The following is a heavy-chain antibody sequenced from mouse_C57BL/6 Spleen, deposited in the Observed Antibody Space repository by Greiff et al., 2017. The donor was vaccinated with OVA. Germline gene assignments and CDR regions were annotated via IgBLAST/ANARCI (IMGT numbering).Heavy chain of an antibody. Sequence: DVKLVESGGGLVKPGGSLKLSCAASGFTFSDYGMHWVRQAPEKGLEWVAYISSGSSTIYYADTVKGRFTISRDNAKNTLFLQMTSLRSEATAMYYCARNRYGTHYFDYWGQGTTLTVSS. D-gene: IGHD1-1*01. CDR1: GFTFSDYG. CDR3: ARNRYGTHYFDY. J-gene: IGHJ2*01. V-gene: IGHV5-17*01. CDR2: ISSGSSTI.